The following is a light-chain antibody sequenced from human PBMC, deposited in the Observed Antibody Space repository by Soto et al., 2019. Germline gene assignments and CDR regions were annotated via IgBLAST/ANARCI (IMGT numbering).Light chain of an antibody. V-gene: IGKV3-11*01. Sequence: EIVLTQSPATLSLSPGERATLSCRASQSISNFLAWYQQKPGQAPRLLIYDASKSATDIPDRFIGSWSGTDFTLTISSLEPEEFAVYYCHQRSNWPPFTFGGGTKVEI. CDR3: HQRSNWPPFT. CDR1: QSISNF. J-gene: IGKJ4*01. CDR2: DAS.